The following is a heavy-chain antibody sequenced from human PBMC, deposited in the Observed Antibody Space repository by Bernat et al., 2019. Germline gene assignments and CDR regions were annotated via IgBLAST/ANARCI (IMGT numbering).Heavy chain of an antibody. D-gene: IGHD3-22*01. CDR1: GFTFSSYA. J-gene: IGHJ4*02. Sequence: EVQLVESGGGLVQPGGSLRLSCSASGFTFSSYAMHWVRQAPGKGLEYVSAISSNGGSTYYADSVKGRFTISRDNSKNTLYLQMSSLRAEDMAVYYCVKEALELVVLISYFDYWGQGTLVTVSS. V-gene: IGHV3-64D*06. CDR2: ISSNGGST. CDR3: VKEALELVVLISYFDY.